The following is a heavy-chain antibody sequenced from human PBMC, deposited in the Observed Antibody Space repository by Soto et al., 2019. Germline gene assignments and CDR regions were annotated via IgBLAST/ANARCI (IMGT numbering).Heavy chain of an antibody. Sequence: QVQLVQSGAEVKKPGASVKVSCKASGYTFSSYGVGWVRQAPGQGLEWVGWMNIYSGHTQYAQKLQGRVTVTTDTSTNPVYMEVWSLRSDDTAVYYCARVYNYGSGSYLPPGSCYFAFWGRGTLVPVS. J-gene: IGHJ4*02. D-gene: IGHD3-10*01. CDR3: ARVYNYGSGSYLPPGSCYFAF. CDR2: MNIYSGHT. V-gene: IGHV1-18*01. CDR1: GYTFSSYG.